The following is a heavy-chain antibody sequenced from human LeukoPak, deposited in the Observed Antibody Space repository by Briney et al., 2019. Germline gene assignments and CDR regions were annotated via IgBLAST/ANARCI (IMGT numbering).Heavy chain of an antibody. Sequence: SVKVSCRASGGTFSSYAISWVRQAPGQGLEWMGRIIPILGIANYAQKFQGRVTITADKSTSTAYMELSSLRSEDTAVYYCARQTGPYCSSTSCHSIHYYYGMDVWGQGTTVTVSS. D-gene: IGHD2-2*01. CDR3: ARQTGPYCSSTSCHSIHYYYGMDV. J-gene: IGHJ6*02. V-gene: IGHV1-69*04. CDR2: IIPILGIA. CDR1: GGTFSSYA.